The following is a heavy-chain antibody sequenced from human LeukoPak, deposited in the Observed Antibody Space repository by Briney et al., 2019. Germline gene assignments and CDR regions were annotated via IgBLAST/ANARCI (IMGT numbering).Heavy chain of an antibody. Sequence: GGSLRLSCAASGFTFSSYAMSWVRQAPGKGLEWVAVISYDGSNKYYADSVKGRFTISRDNSKNTLYLQMNSLRAEDTAVYYCAREVYCSSTSCYTGYFQHWGQGTLVTVSS. CDR2: ISYDGSNK. D-gene: IGHD2-2*02. V-gene: IGHV3-30-3*01. J-gene: IGHJ1*01. CDR1: GFTFSSYA. CDR3: AREVYCSSTSCYTGYFQH.